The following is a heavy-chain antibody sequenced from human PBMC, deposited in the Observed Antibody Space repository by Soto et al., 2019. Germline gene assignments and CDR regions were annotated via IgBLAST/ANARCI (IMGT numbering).Heavy chain of an antibody. J-gene: IGHJ5*02. D-gene: IGHD3-10*01. Sequence: PVGSLRLSCAASGFTFSNYEMNWVSQAPGKGLEWLSYISNSGDTIYYADSVKGRFAISRDNAKNSLYLQMNSLRAADTAVYYCARWVRGFHWFDPWGQGTLVTVSS. V-gene: IGHV3-48*03. CDR3: ARWVRGFHWFDP. CDR1: GFTFSNYE. CDR2: ISNSGDTI.